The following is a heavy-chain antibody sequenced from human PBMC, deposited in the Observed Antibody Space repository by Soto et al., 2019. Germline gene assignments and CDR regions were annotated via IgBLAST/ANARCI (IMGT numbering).Heavy chain of an antibody. V-gene: IGHV3-21*01. CDR1: GFTFSSYS. Sequence: GGSLRLSCPASGFTFSSYSTNWVRQAPGRGLEWVSSISSSSSYIYYADPVKGRFTISRDNAKNSLYLQMNSLRAEDTAVYYCARDLIVHCSGGSCYSVDYWGQGTLVTVSS. D-gene: IGHD2-15*01. CDR3: ARDLIVHCSGGSCYSVDY. J-gene: IGHJ4*02. CDR2: ISSSSSYI.